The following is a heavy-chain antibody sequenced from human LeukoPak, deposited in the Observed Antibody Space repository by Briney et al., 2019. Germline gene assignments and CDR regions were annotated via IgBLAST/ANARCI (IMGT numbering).Heavy chain of an antibody. D-gene: IGHD3-10*01. V-gene: IGHV1-46*01. CDR1: GYTFTSYY. J-gene: IGHJ4*02. CDR2: INPSGGST. CDR3: ARGGRGVATFVYHECNFDY. Sequence: GASVKVSCKASGYTFTSYYMHWVRQAPGQGLEWMGIINPSGGSTSYAQKFQGRVTMTRDTSTSTVYMELSSLRSEDTAVYYCARGGRGVATFVYHECNFDYWGQGTLVTVSS.